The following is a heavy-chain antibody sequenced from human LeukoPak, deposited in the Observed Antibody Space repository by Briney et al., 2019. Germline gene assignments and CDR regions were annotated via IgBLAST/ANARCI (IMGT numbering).Heavy chain of an antibody. CDR1: GGSISSSSYY. CDR2: IYYSGST. D-gene: IGHD2-2*01. J-gene: IGHJ5*02. V-gene: IGHV4-39*07. CDR3: AVGSAIVVVPAALDGWFDP. Sequence: SETLSLTCTVSGGSISSSSYYWGWIRQPPGKGLEWIGSIYYSGSTYYNPSLKSRVTISVDTSKNQFSLKLSSVTAADTAVYYCAVGSAIVVVPAALDGWFDPWGQGTLVTVSS.